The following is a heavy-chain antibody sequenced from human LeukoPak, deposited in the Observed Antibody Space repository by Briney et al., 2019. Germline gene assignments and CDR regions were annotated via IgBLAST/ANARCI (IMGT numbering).Heavy chain of an antibody. CDR3: VKGGYCSGSGCYSTDAWVDY. D-gene: IGHD2-15*01. CDR2: ISSDGGST. CDR1: GFTFSTYA. V-gene: IGHV3-64D*09. J-gene: IGHJ4*01. Sequence: PGGSLRLSCSASGFTFSTYAMHWVRQAPEKGLEYVSAISSDGGSTYYADSMKGRFTISRDNSKNTLYLQVSSLRTEDTAVYYCVKGGYCSGSGCYSTDAWVDYWGQGTPVTVSS.